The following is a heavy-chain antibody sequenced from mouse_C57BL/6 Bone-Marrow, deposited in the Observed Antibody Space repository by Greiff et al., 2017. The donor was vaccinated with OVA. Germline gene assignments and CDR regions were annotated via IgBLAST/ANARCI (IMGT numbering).Heavy chain of an antibody. CDR3: ARGDYYCNSAY. D-gene: IGHD2-1*01. Sequence: QVQLQQPGAELARPGASVKLSCKASGYTFTSYGISWVKQRTGQGLEWIGEIYPRSGNTYYNEKFKGKATLTADTSSRTAYMELHSLASEDSAVYFCARGDYYCNSAYWGQGTLVTVSA. V-gene: IGHV1-81*01. CDR1: GYTFTSYG. CDR2: IYPRSGNT. J-gene: IGHJ3*01.